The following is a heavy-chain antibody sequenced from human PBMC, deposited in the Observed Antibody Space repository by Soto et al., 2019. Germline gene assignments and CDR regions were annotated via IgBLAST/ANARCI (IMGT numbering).Heavy chain of an antibody. CDR2: VYWNDDK. Sequence: GSGPTLVNPTQTLTLTCIFSGFSLRTSGVGVGWIRQPPGKALEWLGFVYWNDDKRYSPSLKSRLTITKDTSKNQVVLTMTNMDPVDTATYYCAKSGSSGWYGWFDPWGQGTLVTVSS. CDR1: GFSLRTSGVG. V-gene: IGHV2-5*01. D-gene: IGHD6-19*01. CDR3: AKSGSSGWYGWFDP. J-gene: IGHJ5*02.